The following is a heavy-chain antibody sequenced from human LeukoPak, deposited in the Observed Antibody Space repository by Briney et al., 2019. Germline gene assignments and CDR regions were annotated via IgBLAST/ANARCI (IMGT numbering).Heavy chain of an antibody. J-gene: IGHJ3*02. V-gene: IGHV4-34*01. CDR1: GGSFSGYY. Sequence: PSETLSLTCAVYGGSFSGYYWSWIRQPPGKGLERIGEINHSGSTNYNPSLKSRVTISVDTSKNQFSLKLSSVTAADTAVYYCARGPSPYYYDSSGYPRAFDIWGQGTMVTVSS. CDR3: ARGPSPYYYDSSGYPRAFDI. CDR2: INHSGST. D-gene: IGHD3-22*01.